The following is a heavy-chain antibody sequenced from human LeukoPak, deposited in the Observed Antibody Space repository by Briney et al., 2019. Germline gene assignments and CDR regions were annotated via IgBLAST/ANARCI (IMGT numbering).Heavy chain of an antibody. Sequence: GRSLRLSCTASGFTFGDYAMSWVRQAPGKGLEWVGFIRSKAYGGTTEYAASVKGRFTISRDDSKSIAYLQMNSLKTEDTAVYYCTRQQIVATIYGYWGQGTLVTVSS. V-gene: IGHV3-49*04. D-gene: IGHD5-12*01. CDR2: IRSKAYGGTT. CDR3: TRQQIVATIYGY. CDR1: GFTFGDYA. J-gene: IGHJ4*02.